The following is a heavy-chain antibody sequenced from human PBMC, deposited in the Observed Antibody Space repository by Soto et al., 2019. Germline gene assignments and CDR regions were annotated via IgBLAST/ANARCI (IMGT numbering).Heavy chain of an antibody. V-gene: IGHV1-46*01. Sequence: ASVKVACKASGYPFTHYGLTWVRQAPGQGLEWMGIINPSGGSTSYAQKFQGRVTMTRDTSTSTVYMELSSLRSEDTAVYYCARDCSWVNSTRFDYWGQGTLVTVSS. D-gene: IGHD6-13*01. J-gene: IGHJ4*02. CDR1: GYPFTHYG. CDR3: ARDCSWVNSTRFDY. CDR2: INPSGGST.